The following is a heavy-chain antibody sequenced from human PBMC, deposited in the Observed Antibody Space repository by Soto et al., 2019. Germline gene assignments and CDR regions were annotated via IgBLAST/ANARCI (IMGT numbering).Heavy chain of an antibody. Sequence: ASVKVSCKASGYTFTSYAMHWVRQAPGQRLEWMGWINAGNGNTKYSQKFQGRVTITRDTSASTAYMELSSLRSEDTAVYYCARVLYRSSWYRGWFDPWGQGTLVTVSS. CDR2: INAGNGNT. J-gene: IGHJ5*02. D-gene: IGHD6-13*01. CDR3: ARVLYRSSWYRGWFDP. V-gene: IGHV1-3*01. CDR1: GYTFTSYA.